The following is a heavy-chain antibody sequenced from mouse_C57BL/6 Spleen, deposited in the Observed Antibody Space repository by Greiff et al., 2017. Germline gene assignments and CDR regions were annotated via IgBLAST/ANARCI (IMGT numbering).Heavy chain of an antibody. J-gene: IGHJ3*01. V-gene: IGHV1-15*01. CDR2: IDPETGGT. Sequence: VQLQQSGAELVRPGASVTLSCKASGYTFTDYEMHWVKQTPVHGLEWIGAIDPETGGTAYNQKFKGKDILTADKSSSTAYMGLRSLTSEDSAVDYGTRTWEGSWFAYWGQGTLVTVSA. CDR1: GYTFTDYE. D-gene: IGHD4-1*01. CDR3: TRTWEGSWFAY.